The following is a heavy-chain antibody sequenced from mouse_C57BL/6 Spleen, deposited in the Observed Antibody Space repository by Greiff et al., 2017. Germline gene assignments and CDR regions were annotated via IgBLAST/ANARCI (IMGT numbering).Heavy chain of an antibody. CDR1: GFTFSDYS. CDR3: ARDGYGGRVRYWYFDV. D-gene: IGHD2-2*01. V-gene: IGHV5-16*01. J-gene: IGHJ1*03. Sequence: EVQVVESEGGLVQPGSSMKLSCTASGFTFSDYSMAWVRPVPEKGLEWVAHINSDGSSTYYLDSLKSRFIISRDNAKNILYLQMSSLKSEDTATYYCARDGYGGRVRYWYFDVWGTGTTVTVSS. CDR2: INSDGSST.